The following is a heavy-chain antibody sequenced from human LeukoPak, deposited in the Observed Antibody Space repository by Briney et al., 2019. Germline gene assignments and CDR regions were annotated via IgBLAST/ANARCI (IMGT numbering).Heavy chain of an antibody. V-gene: IGHV1-69*13. J-gene: IGHJ5*02. CDR3: ARDRKNYGGKNNWFDP. D-gene: IGHD4-23*01. CDR1: GGAFSSYA. Sequence: ASVKVSCKASGGAFSSYAISWVRQAPRQGLEWMGGIIPILGTANYAQKFQGRVTITADESTSTAYMELSSLRSEDTAVYYCARDRKNYGGKNNWFDPWGQGNLVTVSS. CDR2: IIPILGTA.